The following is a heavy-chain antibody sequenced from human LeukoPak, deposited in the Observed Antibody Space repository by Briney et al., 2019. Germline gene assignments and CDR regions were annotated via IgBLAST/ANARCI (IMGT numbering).Heavy chain of an antibody. CDR3: TRGDYYNNSGYYWLIDY. D-gene: IGHD3-22*01. Sequence: GWALRLSCTASGFTFGEYGMSWFRQAPGKELDWVGFIKCKAYGGTTEFAASVKDRFTISRDDTKSIAYLQMNSRKTEDTAVYYCTRGDYYNNSGYYWLIDYWGQGTLVTVSS. J-gene: IGHJ4*02. CDR1: GFTFGEYG. V-gene: IGHV3-49*03. CDR2: IKCKAYGGTT.